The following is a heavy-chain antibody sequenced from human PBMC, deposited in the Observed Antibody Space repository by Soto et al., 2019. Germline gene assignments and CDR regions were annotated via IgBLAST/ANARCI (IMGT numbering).Heavy chain of an antibody. CDR1: GFTLRMYL. D-gene: IGHD2-21*02. J-gene: IGHJ6*02. V-gene: IGHV3-7*03. Sequence: GALRLSCEDSGFTLRMYLMTWVRPAPGKGLEWVAKIPQEGSDGHYVDSVKGRFTISRDNAKNSVYLQMNSLRAEDTAVYYCARDQLILPAHDFFYGSDVWGQGAKVTVSS. CDR3: ARDQLILPAHDFFYGSDV. CDR2: IPQEGSDG.